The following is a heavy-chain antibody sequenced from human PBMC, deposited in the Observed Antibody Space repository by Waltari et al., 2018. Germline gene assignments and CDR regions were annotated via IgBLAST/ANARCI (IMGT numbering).Heavy chain of an antibody. CDR3: ARGGLGYCSSTSCYVGGGY. CDR1: GYTFTSYG. J-gene: IGHJ4*02. Sequence: QVQLVQSGAEVKKPGASVKVSCKASGYTFTSYGISWVRQAPGQGFEWMGWISAYNGNTNYAQKLQGRMTMTTDTSTSTAYMELRGLRSDDTAVYYWARGGLGYCSSTSCYVGGGYWGQGTLVTVSS. D-gene: IGHD2-2*01. CDR2: ISAYNGNT. V-gene: IGHV1-18*01.